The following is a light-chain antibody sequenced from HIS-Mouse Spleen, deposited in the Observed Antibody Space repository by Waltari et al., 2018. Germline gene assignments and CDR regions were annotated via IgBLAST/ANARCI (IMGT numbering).Light chain of an antibody. CDR2: DNN. V-gene: IGLV1-51*01. J-gene: IGLJ3*02. CDR3: GTWDSSLSSWV. Sequence: QSVLTQPPSVSAAPGQKVTISCSGTSSNIGTNCVSWYQQLPGTAPKLLIYDNNKRPSGIPDRFSGSKSGTSATLGITGLQTGDEADYYCGTWDSSLSSWVFGGGTKLTVL. CDR1: SSNIGTNC.